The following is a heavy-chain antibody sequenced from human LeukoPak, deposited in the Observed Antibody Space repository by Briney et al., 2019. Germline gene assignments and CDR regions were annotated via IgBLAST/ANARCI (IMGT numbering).Heavy chain of an antibody. D-gene: IGHD3-3*01. CDR3: ASGPHSGRFLEWLGAFDI. CDR2: ISAYNGNT. V-gene: IGHV1-18*01. J-gene: IGHJ3*02. Sequence: ASVKVSCKASGYTFTSYGISWVRQAPGQGLEWMGWISAYNGNTNYAQKLQGRVTMTTDTSTSTAYMELRSLRSDDTAVYYCASGPHSGRFLEWLGAFDIWGQGTMVTVSS. CDR1: GYTFTSYG.